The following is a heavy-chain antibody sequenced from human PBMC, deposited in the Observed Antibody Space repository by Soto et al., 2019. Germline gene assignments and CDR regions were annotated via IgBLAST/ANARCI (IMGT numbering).Heavy chain of an antibody. CDR1: GFSFSGYS. D-gene: IGHD3-3*02. Sequence: PGGSLRLSCAASGFSFSGYSMNWVRQAPGKGLEWVSYINGRDGAINYVDSVKGRFTISIDIAKNSLYLQMNSLRDEDTAVYFCARDHLWAFDYWGQGVLVTVSS. CDR2: INGRDGAI. V-gene: IGHV3-48*02. J-gene: IGHJ4*02. CDR3: ARDHLWAFDY.